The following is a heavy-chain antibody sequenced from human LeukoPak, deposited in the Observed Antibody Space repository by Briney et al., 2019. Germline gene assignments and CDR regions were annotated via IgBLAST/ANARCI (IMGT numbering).Heavy chain of an antibody. CDR2: INHSGST. CDR3: ARGLTVTTTSLGY. D-gene: IGHD4-17*01. J-gene: IGHJ4*02. Sequence: SETLSLTCAVYGGSFSGYYWNWIRQPPGKGLEWIGEINHSGSTNYNPSLKSRVTISVDTSKNQFSLKLSSVTAADTAVYYCARGLTVTTTSLGYWGQGTLVTVSS. CDR1: GGSFSGYY. V-gene: IGHV4-34*01.